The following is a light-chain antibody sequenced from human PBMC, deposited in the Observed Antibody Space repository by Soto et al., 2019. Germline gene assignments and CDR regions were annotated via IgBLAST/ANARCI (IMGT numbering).Light chain of an antibody. J-gene: IGKJ4*01. CDR1: QSVSSSY. CDR2: GAS. CDR3: QQYGSSPLT. V-gene: IGKV3-20*01. Sequence: EIVLTQSPGTLSLSPGERATLSCRASQSVSSSYLAWYQQKPGQAPRFLIDGASSRATGSPDRFSGSGSGTDFTLTIIRLEPEDFAVYYCQQYGSSPLTFGGGTKVEIK.